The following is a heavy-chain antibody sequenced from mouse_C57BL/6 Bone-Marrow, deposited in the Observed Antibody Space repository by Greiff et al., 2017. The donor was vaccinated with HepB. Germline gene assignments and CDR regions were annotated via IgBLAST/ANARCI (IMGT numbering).Heavy chain of an antibody. CDR3: ARKGYYGSFYYAMDY. CDR2: IHPNSGST. J-gene: IGHJ4*01. Sequence: VQLQQSGAELVKPGASVKLSCKASGYTFTSYWMHWVKQRPGQGLEWIGMIHPNSGSTNYNEKFKSKATLTVDKSSSTAYMQLSSLTSEDSAVYYCARKGYYGSFYYAMDYWGQGTSVTVSS. CDR1: GYTFTSYW. V-gene: IGHV1-64*01. D-gene: IGHD1-1*01.